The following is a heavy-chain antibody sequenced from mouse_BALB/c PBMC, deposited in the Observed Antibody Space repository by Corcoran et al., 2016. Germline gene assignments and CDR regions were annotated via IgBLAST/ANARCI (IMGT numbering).Heavy chain of an antibody. V-gene: IGHV1-26*01. Sequence: EVQLQQSGPELVKPGASVKISCKASGYSFTGYYMHWVKQSHVKSLEWIGRINPYNGATSYNQNFKDKASLTVDKSSSTSYMELHSLTSEDSAVYSCARDYDYWYFDVWGAGTTVTVSS. CDR1: GYSFTGYY. D-gene: IGHD2-4*01. J-gene: IGHJ1*01. CDR3: ARDYDYWYFDV. CDR2: INPYNGAT.